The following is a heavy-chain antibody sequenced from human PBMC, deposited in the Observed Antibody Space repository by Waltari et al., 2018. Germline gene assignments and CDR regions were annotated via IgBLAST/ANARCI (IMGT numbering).Heavy chain of an antibody. D-gene: IGHD2-15*01. J-gene: IGHJ4*02. Sequence: QLRLQESGPGLVKPSGTLSLTCGVPGDLMSDSDGWNWVRQPPGKGLEWIGQVRRSGRTNYSPSFASRVAVSVDSSKNEFSLRLTFATAADTAVYYCARDRGRGLYLDSWGPGTLVTV. CDR2: VRRSGRT. CDR3: ARDRGRGLYLDS. V-gene: IGHV4-4*02. CDR1: GDLMSDSDG.